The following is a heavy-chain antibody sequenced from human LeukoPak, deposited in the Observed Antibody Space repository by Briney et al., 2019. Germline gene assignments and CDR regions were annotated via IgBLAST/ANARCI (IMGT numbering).Heavy chain of an antibody. Sequence: TGGSLRLSCAASGFTFDDYTMHWVRQAPGKGLEWVSLISWDGGSTYYADSVKGRFTISRDNSKNSLYLQMNSLRTEDTALYYCAKGGASSSWSPLDYWGQGTLVTVSS. V-gene: IGHV3-43*01. CDR3: AKGGASSSWSPLDY. CDR2: ISWDGGST. D-gene: IGHD6-13*01. J-gene: IGHJ4*02. CDR1: GFTFDDYT.